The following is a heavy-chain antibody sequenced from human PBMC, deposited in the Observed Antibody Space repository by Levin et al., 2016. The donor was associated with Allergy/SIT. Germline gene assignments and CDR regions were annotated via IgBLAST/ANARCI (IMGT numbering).Heavy chain of an antibody. CDR3: AKDSSGWYGDYYGMDV. Sequence: GESLKISCAASGFTFDDYTMHWVRQAPGKGLEWVSLISWDGGSTYYADSVKGRFTISRDNSKNSLYLQMNSLRTEDTALYYCAKDSSGWYGDYYGMDVWGQGTTVTVSS. D-gene: IGHD6-19*01. CDR1: GFTFDDYT. CDR2: ISWDGGST. J-gene: IGHJ6*02. V-gene: IGHV3-43*01.